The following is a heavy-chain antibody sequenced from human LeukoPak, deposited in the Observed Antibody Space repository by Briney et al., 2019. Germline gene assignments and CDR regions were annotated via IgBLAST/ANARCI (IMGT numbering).Heavy chain of an antibody. CDR2: INPNSGGT. CDR3: AKPTFGYGSEAGGFDP. D-gene: IGHD3-10*01. V-gene: IGHV1-2*02. CDR1: GYTFTGYY. Sequence: GASVKVSCKASGYTFTGYYMHWVRQAPGQGLEWMGWINPNSGGTNYAQKFQGRVTMTRDTSISTAYMELSGLRSDDTAVYYCAKPTFGYGSEAGGFDPWGQGTLVTVSS. J-gene: IGHJ5*02.